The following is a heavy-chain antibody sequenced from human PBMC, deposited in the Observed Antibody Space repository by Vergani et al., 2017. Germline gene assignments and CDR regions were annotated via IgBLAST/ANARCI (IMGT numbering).Heavy chain of an antibody. J-gene: IGHJ6*02. CDR2: IYYSGST. D-gene: IGHD3-22*01. CDR1: GGSISSGDYY. Sequence: QVQLQESGPGLVKSSQTLSLTCTVSGGSISSGDYYWSWIRQPPGKGLEWIGYIYYSGSTYYNPSLKSRVTISVDTSTNQFSLKLSSVTAADTAVYYCARVRRDDSSGYYYYYGMDVWGQGTTVTVSS. CDR3: ARVRRDDSSGYYYYYGMDV. V-gene: IGHV4-30-4*01.